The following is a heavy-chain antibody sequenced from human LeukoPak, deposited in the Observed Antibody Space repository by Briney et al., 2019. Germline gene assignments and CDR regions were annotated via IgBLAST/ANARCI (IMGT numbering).Heavy chain of an antibody. Sequence: GATVKVSCKASGYTFTSYGISWVRQAPGQGLEWMGWISAYNGNTNYAQKLQGRVTMTTDTSTSTAYMELRSLRSDDTAVYYCARGDGLPYYYYGMDVWGQGTTVTVSS. V-gene: IGHV1-18*01. CDR2: ISAYNGNT. D-gene: IGHD3/OR15-3a*01. J-gene: IGHJ6*02. CDR3: ARGDGLPYYYYGMDV. CDR1: GYTFTSYG.